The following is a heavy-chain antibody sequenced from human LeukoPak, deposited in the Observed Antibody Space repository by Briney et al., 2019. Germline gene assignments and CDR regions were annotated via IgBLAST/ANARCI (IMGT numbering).Heavy chain of an antibody. J-gene: IGHJ6*03. CDR1: GFTFSSYA. Sequence: GGSLRLFCAASGFTFSSYAMHWVRQAPGKGLEWVAVISYDGSNKYYADSVKGRFTISRDNSKNTLYLQMNSLRAEDTAVYYCARDKALMLRGVIIRENYYYYMDVWGKGTTVTISS. V-gene: IGHV3-30*04. CDR3: ARDKALMLRGVIIRENYYYYMDV. CDR2: ISYDGSNK. D-gene: IGHD3-10*01.